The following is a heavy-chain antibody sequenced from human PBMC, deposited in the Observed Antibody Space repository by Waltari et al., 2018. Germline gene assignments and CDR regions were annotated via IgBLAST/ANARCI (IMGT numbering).Heavy chain of an antibody. J-gene: IGHJ4*02. CDR1: GYSISSGYY. D-gene: IGHD6-19*01. Sequence: QVQLQESGPRLVKPSETLSITCAVSGYSISSGYYWGWIRQPPGKGLEWIGSIYHSGSTYYNPSLKSRVTISVDTSKNQFSLKLSSVTAADTAVYYCARHRVAGTIDYWGQGTLVTVSS. CDR2: IYHSGST. CDR3: ARHRVAGTIDY. V-gene: IGHV4-38-2*01.